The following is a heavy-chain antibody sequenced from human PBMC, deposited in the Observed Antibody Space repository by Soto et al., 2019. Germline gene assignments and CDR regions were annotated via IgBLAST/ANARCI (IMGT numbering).Heavy chain of an antibody. Sequence: PAVSPRLSCAASGSPFSIYGMDWVRKIPGKGLEWVSSISSSSSYIYYADSVKGRFTISRDNAKNSLYLQMNSLRAEDTAVYYCARDLRKLIRGMDVWGQRTTVTVSS. J-gene: IGHJ6*02. V-gene: IGHV3-21*01. D-gene: IGHD1-1*01. CDR3: ARDLRKLIRGMDV. CDR2: ISSSSSYI. CDR1: GSPFSIYG.